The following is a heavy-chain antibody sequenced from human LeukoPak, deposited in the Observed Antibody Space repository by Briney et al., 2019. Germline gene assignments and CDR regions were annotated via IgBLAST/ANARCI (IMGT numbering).Heavy chain of an antibody. V-gene: IGHV4-4*07. CDR1: GASLSSYY. J-gene: IGHJ4*02. D-gene: IGHD5-18*01. CDR3: ARGPVDTTYLGFDY. CDR2: IYTSGST. Sequence: SETLSLTCTVSGASLSSYYWSWIRQPAGKGLEWIGRIYTSGSTNYNPSLKSRVTISVDKSKNQVSLKLSSVTAADTAVYYCARGPVDTTYLGFDYWGQGTLVTVSS.